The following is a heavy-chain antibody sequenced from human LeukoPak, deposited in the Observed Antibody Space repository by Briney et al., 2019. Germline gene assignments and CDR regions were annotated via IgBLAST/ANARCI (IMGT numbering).Heavy chain of an antibody. Sequence: PSETLSLTXTVSGGSISSSYYWSWIRQPPGKGLEWIGFIYYTGNTNYNPSLKSRVTISVDTSKNQFSLKLSSVTAADTAVYYCARDQYYDAFDIWGQGTMVIVSS. CDR1: GGSISSSYY. CDR2: IYYTGNT. V-gene: IGHV4-59*01. J-gene: IGHJ3*02. CDR3: ARDQYYDAFDI. D-gene: IGHD1-26*01.